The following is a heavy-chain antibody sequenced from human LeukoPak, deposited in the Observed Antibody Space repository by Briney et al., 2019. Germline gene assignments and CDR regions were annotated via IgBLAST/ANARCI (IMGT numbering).Heavy chain of an antibody. V-gene: IGHV1-18*01. CDR2: ISAYNGNT. D-gene: IGHD3-16*02. CDR3: ARDNDYVWGSYRAQDY. CDR1: GYTFTSYG. J-gene: IGHJ4*02. Sequence: GASVKVSCKASGYTFTSYGISWVRQAPGQGLEWMGWISAYNGNTNYAQKLQGRVTMTTDTSTSTAYMEPRSLRSDDTAVYYCARDNDYVWGSYRAQDYWGQGTLVTVSS.